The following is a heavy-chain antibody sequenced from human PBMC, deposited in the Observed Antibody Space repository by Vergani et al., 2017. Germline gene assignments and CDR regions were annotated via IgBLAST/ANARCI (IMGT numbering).Heavy chain of an antibody. Sequence: EVQLVESGGGLVQPGGSLRLSCAASGFTFSSYSMNWVRQAPGKGLEWVSYISSSSSTIYYADSVKGRFTISRDNAKNSLYLQMNSLRAEDTAVYYCARDRDGDYKNGLGGGETDAFDIWGQGTMVTVSS. CDR2: ISSSSSTI. CDR3: ARDRDGDYKNGLGGGETDAFDI. CDR1: GFTFSSYS. V-gene: IGHV3-48*01. J-gene: IGHJ3*02. D-gene: IGHD4-17*01.